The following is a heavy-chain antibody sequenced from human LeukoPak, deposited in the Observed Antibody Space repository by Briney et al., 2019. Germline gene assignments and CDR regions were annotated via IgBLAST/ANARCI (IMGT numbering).Heavy chain of an antibody. CDR1: GGSISSYY. D-gene: IGHD3-22*01. Sequence: SETLSLTCTVSGGSISSYYWSWIRQPAGKGLEWIGRLYTSGSTNYNPSLKSRVTMSVDTSKNQFSLRLTSMTAADTAVYYCARGGSSGYYYGWGQGTLVTVSS. CDR3: ARGGSSGYYYG. V-gene: IGHV4-4*07. J-gene: IGHJ4*02. CDR2: LYTSGST.